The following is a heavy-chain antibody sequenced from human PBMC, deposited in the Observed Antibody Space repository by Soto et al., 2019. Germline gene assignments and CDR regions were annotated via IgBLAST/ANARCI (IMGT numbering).Heavy chain of an antibody. D-gene: IGHD6-6*01. CDR3: ARLAARPYNWFDP. J-gene: IGHJ5*02. CDR1: GGSISSYY. CDR2: IYYSGST. Sequence: TSETLSLTCTVSGGSISSYYWSWIRQPPGKGLEWIGYIYYSGSTNYNPSLKSRVTISVDTSKNQFSLKLSSVTAADTAVYYCARLAARPYNWFDPWGQGTLVTVSS. V-gene: IGHV4-59*08.